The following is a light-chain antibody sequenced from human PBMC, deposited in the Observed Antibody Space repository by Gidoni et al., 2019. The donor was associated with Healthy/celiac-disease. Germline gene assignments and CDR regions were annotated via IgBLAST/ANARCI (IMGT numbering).Light chain of an antibody. CDR3: MQRIEFPYT. J-gene: IGKJ2*01. CDR2: TLS. Sequence: DIVMTQPPLSLPVTPGEPASISCRSSQGLLDSDDGNTYLDWYLQKPGQSPQRLIYTLSYRDYGVPDRFSGSGSGTDFTLKISRVEAEDVGVYYCMQRIEFPYTFGQGTKLEIK. CDR1: QGLLDSDDGNTY. V-gene: IGKV2-40*01.